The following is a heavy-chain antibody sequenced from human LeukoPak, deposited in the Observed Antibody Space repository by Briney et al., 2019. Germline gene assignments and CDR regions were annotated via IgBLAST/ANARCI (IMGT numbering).Heavy chain of an antibody. CDR3: ARTYNPDY. D-gene: IGHD1-14*01. V-gene: IGHV3-30*02. Sequence: GGSLRLSCTASGFTFSSTGMHWVRQAPGKGLEWVSYIRYDGNNKYYGDSVKGRLTVSRDNSKNTVYLQMNSLRVEDTAVYYCARTYNPDYWGQGTLVTVSS. CDR2: IRYDGNNK. CDR1: GFTFSSTG. J-gene: IGHJ4*02.